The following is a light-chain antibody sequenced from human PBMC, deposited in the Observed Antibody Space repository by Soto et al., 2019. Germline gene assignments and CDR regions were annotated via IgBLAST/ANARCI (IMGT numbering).Light chain of an antibody. J-gene: IGKJ3*01. V-gene: IGKV1-5*03. CDR2: KAS. CDR3: QQYGT. Sequence: DIQMTQSPSTLSASVGDRVTITCRASQSISSWLAWYQQKPGKAPKLLIYKASSLESGVPSRFSGSGSGTEFTLTINSLQPDDFATYYCQQYGTFGPGTKVDIK. CDR1: QSISSW.